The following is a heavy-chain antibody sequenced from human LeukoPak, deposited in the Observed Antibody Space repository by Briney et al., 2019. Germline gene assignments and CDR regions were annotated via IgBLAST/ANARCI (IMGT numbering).Heavy chain of an antibody. CDR1: GGPISTYH. CDR3: ARTGSWYNYFDY. D-gene: IGHD6-13*01. V-gene: IGHV4-59*01. J-gene: IGHJ4*02. Sequence: PSETLSLTCTVSGGPISTYHWTWIRQPPGKGLEWIGYIYYSGNTNYNPSLKSRVTISVDTSKNQFSLKLSSVTAADTAVYYCARTGSWYNYFDYWGQGTLVTVSS. CDR2: IYYSGNT.